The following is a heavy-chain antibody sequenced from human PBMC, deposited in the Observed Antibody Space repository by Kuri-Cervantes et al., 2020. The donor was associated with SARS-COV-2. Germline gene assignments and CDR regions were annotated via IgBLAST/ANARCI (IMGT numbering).Heavy chain of an antibody. J-gene: IGHJ6*02. Sequence: ASVKVSCKASGYIFTSFGISWVRQAPGQGLEWMGWISAYNGNTNYAQKLQGRVTMTTDTSTSTAYMELRSLRSDDTAVYYCARGGDYYDSSGYLSWGYYYGMDVWGQGTTVTVSS. V-gene: IGHV1-18*01. D-gene: IGHD3-22*01. CDR2: ISAYNGNT. CDR3: ARGGDYYDSSGYLSWGYYYGMDV. CDR1: GYIFTSFG.